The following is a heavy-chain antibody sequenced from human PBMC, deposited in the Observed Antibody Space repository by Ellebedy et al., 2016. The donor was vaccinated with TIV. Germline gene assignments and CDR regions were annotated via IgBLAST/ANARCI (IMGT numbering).Heavy chain of an antibody. CDR2: ISSNGGST. CDR1: GFTFSSYA. J-gene: IGHJ3*02. Sequence: GESLKISCSASGFTFSSYAMHWVRQAPGKGLEYVSAISSNGGSTYYADSVKGRFTISRDNSKNTLYLQMSSLRAEDTAVYYCAREALRYFDWLLHAAFDIWGQGTMVTVSS. D-gene: IGHD3-9*01. V-gene: IGHV3-64D*06. CDR3: AREALRYFDWLLHAAFDI.